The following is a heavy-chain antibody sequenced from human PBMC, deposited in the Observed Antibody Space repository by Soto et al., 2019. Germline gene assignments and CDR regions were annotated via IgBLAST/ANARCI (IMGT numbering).Heavy chain of an antibody. D-gene: IGHD6-19*01. J-gene: IGHJ6*02. CDR3: PREGSAPYYYYGMDV. V-gene: IGHV1-18*01. Sequence: ASVKVSSKASGYTFTSYGISWVRQSPGQGLEWMGWINGYNGNTDYPQRLQGRVTMTTDTSTSTAYMALRSLRSDDTAVYYCPREGSAPYYYYGMDVWGQGTTVTVSS. CDR2: INGYNGNT. CDR1: GYTFTSYG.